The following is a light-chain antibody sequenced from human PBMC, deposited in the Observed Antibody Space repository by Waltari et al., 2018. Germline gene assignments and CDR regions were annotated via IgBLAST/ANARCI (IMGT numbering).Light chain of an antibody. J-gene: IGKJ1*01. V-gene: IGKV1-27*01. CDR3: QNYNRAPRT. Sequence: DIQMTQSPSSLSASVGDRVTITCRASQDISVYLAWYQQKPGKVPKLLIYLASTLQSGVPSRFSGSGSGKDFTLTISSLQPEDVATYYCQNYNRAPRTFGQGTKVEIK. CDR2: LAS. CDR1: QDISVY.